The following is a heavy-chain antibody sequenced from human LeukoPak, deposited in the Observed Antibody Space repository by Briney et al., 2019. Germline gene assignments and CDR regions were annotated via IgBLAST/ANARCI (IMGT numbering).Heavy chain of an antibody. CDR1: GFTFSSYA. CDR3: AKGPYYYDSSGYSRRWFDP. CDR2: ISGSGGIT. Sequence: RPGGSLILSCAASGFTFSSYAMSWVRQAPGKGLEWVSGISGSGGITYYAVSVKGRFTISRDNSKNTLYLQMNSLRAEDTAVYYCAKGPYYYDSSGYSRRWFDPWGQGTLVTVSS. D-gene: IGHD3-22*01. V-gene: IGHV3-23*01. J-gene: IGHJ5*02.